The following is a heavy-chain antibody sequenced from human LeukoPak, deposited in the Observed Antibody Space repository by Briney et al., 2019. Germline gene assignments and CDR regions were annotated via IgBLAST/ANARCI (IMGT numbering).Heavy chain of an antibody. Sequence: PGGSLRLSCAASGFTVSSNYMSWVRQAPGKGLEWVSAIYSGGSTDYADSVKGRFTISRDTSKNTLYLQMNSLRVEDTAVYYCARSSHYDILTGYSEEDAFDIWGQGTMVTVSS. D-gene: IGHD3-9*01. CDR1: GFTVSSNY. CDR2: IYSGGST. J-gene: IGHJ3*02. CDR3: ARSSHYDILTGYSEEDAFDI. V-gene: IGHV3-53*01.